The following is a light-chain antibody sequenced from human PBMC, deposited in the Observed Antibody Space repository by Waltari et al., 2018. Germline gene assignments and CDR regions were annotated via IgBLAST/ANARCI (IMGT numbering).Light chain of an antibody. CDR1: QSISFW. CDR3: QQYHTFST. J-gene: IGKJ2*01. V-gene: IGKV1-5*03. CDR2: QAS. Sequence: DIQMTQSPSTLSASVGDRVTITCRASQSISFWLAWYQQKPGKPPKVLIYQASILESGVPSRFSGSGSGTEFTLTINSLQPDDFATYYCQQYHTFSTFGQGTKLEIK.